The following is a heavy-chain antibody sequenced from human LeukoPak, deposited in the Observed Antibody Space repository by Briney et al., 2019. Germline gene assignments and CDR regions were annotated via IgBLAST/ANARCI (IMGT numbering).Heavy chain of an antibody. D-gene: IGHD2-21*02. J-gene: IGHJ4*02. CDR2: ISYDGSNK. CDR3: AKDRWVTANFFDY. CDR1: GFSFSSYG. Sequence: GGSLRLSCAASGFSFSSYGIHWVRQAPGKGLEWVSFISYDGSNKYYADSVKGRFTISRDNSKNTLSLQVNSLRVEDTAVYYCAKDRWVTANFFDYWGQGTLVTVSS. V-gene: IGHV3-30*18.